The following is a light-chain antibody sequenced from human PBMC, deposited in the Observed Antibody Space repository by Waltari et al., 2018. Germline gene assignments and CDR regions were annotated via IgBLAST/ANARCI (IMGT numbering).Light chain of an antibody. CDR2: DAS. V-gene: IGKV3-11*01. Sequence: EVVMTQSPATLSVSPGERATLPCRASPSVDDYMAWYQQKPGQSPRLLIYDASNRATGIPIRFSGSGFGTDFTLTISSLEPDDFAHYYCQQRRNWPPTFGQGTKVEIK. CDR3: QQRRNWPPT. J-gene: IGKJ1*01. CDR1: PSVDDY.